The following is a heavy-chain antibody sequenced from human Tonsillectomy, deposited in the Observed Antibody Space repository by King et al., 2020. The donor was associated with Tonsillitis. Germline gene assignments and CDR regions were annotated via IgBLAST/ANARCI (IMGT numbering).Heavy chain of an antibody. D-gene: IGHD3-10*01. CDR2: IYTSGST. CDR3: AREFVWFGELSLKQNWFDP. V-gene: IGHV4-4*07. CDR1: GGSISSYY. J-gene: IGHJ5*02. Sequence: QLQESGPGLVKPSETLSLTCTVSGGSISSYYWSWIRQPAGKGLEWIGRIYTSGSTNYNPSLKNRVTMSVDTSKNQFSLKLSSVTAADTAVYYCAREFVWFGELSLKQNWFDPWGQGTLVTVSS.